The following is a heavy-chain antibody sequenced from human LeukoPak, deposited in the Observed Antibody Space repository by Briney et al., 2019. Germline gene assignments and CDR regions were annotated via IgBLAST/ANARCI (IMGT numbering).Heavy chain of an antibody. D-gene: IGHD2-21*02. Sequence: GRSLRLSCAASGFTFSSYAMHWVRQAPGKGLEWVAVISYDGSNKYYADSVKGRFTISRENSKNTLSLQMNSLRAEDTAVYYCAKGVWNCGGDCYSTFDYWGQGTLVTVSS. CDR2: ISYDGSNK. CDR3: AKGVWNCGGDCYSTFDY. J-gene: IGHJ4*02. CDR1: GFTFSSYA. V-gene: IGHV3-30-3*01.